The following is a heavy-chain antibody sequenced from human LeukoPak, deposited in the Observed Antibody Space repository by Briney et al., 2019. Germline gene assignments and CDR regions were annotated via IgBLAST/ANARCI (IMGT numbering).Heavy chain of an antibody. CDR3: ARVYCSSTSCLDV. D-gene: IGHD2-2*01. V-gene: IGHV4-34*01. Sequence: PSETLSLTCAVYGGSFSGYYLSWIRQPPGKGREWIWEINHSGSTNYNPSLKSRVTISLDTSKNQFSLKLSSVTAADTAVYYCARVYCSSTSCLDVWGKGTTVTISS. J-gene: IGHJ6*04. CDR2: INHSGST. CDR1: GGSFSGYY.